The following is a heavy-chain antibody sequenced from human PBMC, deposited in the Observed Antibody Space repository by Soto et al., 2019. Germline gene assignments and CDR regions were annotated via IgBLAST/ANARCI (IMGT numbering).Heavy chain of an antibody. Sequence: SETLSLTCTVSGGSISSYYWSWIRQPPGKGLEWIGYIYYSGSTNYNPSLKSRVTISVDTSKNQFSLKLSSVTAADTAVYYRARPSHGTYYYGMDVWGQGTTVTVSS. CDR3: ARPSHGTYYYGMDV. CDR2: IYYSGST. J-gene: IGHJ6*02. CDR1: GGSISSYY. D-gene: IGHD1-1*01. V-gene: IGHV4-59*08.